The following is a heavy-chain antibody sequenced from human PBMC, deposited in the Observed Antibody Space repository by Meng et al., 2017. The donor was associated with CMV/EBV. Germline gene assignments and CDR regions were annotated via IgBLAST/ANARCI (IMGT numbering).Heavy chain of an antibody. CDR2: IYSGGST. CDR3: ARETTIGGMDV. Sequence: SLKISCAASGFTVSSNYMSWVRQAPGKGLEWGSVIYSGGSTYYADSVKGRFTISRDNSKNTLYLQMNSLRAEDTAVYYCARETTIGGMDVWGQGTTVTVSS. J-gene: IGHJ6*02. V-gene: IGHV3-53*01. CDR1: GFTVSSNY. D-gene: IGHD1-14*01.